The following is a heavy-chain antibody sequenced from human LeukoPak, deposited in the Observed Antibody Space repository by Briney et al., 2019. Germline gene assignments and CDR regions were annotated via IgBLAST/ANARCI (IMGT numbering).Heavy chain of an antibody. J-gene: IGHJ4*02. CDR2: INHSGST. V-gene: IGHV4-34*01. Sequence: SETLSLTCAVYGGSFSGYYWSWIRQPPGKGLEWIGEINHSGSTNYNPSLKSRVTISVDTSKNQSSLKLSSVTAADTAVYYCARAVVYDSSGYYNGWGQGTLVTVSS. CDR1: GGSFSGYY. D-gene: IGHD3-22*01. CDR3: ARAVVYDSSGYYNG.